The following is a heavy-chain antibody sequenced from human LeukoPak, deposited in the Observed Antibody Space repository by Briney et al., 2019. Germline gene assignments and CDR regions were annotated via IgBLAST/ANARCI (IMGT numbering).Heavy chain of an antibody. Sequence: GGTLRLSCAASGFIFNNYALSWVRQAPGKGLEWVSYISSSGSTIYYADSVKGRFTISRDNAKNSLYLQMNSLRAEDTAVYYCARGRMYDYGDYVAYWGQGTLVTVSS. CDR1: GFIFNNYA. J-gene: IGHJ4*02. CDR2: ISSSGSTI. V-gene: IGHV3-11*04. CDR3: ARGRMYDYGDYVAY. D-gene: IGHD4-17*01.